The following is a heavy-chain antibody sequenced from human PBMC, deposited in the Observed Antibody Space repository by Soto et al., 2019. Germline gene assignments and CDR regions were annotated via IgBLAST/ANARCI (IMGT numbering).Heavy chain of an antibody. D-gene: IGHD3-22*01. CDR3: ARETIVVVSEYYFDY. V-gene: IGHV3-30-3*01. CDR2: ISYDGSNK. CDR1: GFTFSSYA. Sequence: QVQLVESGGGVVQPGRSLRLSCAASGFTFSSYAMHWVRQAPGKGLEWVAVISYDGSNKYYADSVKGRFTISRDNSKNTLYLQMNSLRAEDTAVYYCARETIVVVSEYYFDYWGQGTLVTVSS. J-gene: IGHJ4*02.